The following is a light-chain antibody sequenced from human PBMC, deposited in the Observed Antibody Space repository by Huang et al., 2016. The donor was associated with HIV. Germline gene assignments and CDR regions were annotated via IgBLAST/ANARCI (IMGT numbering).Light chain of an antibody. CDR3: QQYNDWPLT. Sequence: EIVMTRSPATLSVSPGERVTLSCRASQSLSSQLAWDQQKRGQAPRLLIYGVSTRATYIPARFSGSGSVTDFTLTINSLQSEDFATYYCQQYNDWPLTFGQGTEVEIK. CDR1: QSLSSQ. V-gene: IGKV3-15*01. CDR2: GVS. J-gene: IGKJ1*01.